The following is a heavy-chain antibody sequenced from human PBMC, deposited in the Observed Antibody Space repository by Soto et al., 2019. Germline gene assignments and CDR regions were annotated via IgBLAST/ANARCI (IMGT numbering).Heavy chain of an antibody. Sequence: SQTLSLTCAISGDSVSSNSAAWNWIRQSPSRGLEWLGRTYYGSKWKNDYAVSVKSRINVNPDTSRNQFSLQLNSVTPEDTAVYYCARDTRFLEWLLPHYYYYYGMDVWGQGTTVTVSS. CDR1: GDSVSSNSAA. CDR2: TYYGSKWKN. V-gene: IGHV6-1*01. D-gene: IGHD3-3*01. J-gene: IGHJ6*02. CDR3: ARDTRFLEWLLPHYYYYYGMDV.